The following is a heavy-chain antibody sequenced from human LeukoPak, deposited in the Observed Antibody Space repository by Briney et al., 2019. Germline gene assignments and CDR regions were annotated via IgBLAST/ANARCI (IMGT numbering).Heavy chain of an antibody. Sequence: GASVKVSCKASGYTFTGYYMHWVRQAPGQGLEWMGWINPNSGGTNYAQKFQGRVTMTRDTSISTAYMELSRLRSDDTAVYSCAREDIVVVPAAMLGYYYYGMDVWGQGTTVTVSS. CDR2: INPNSGGT. V-gene: IGHV1-2*02. J-gene: IGHJ6*02. CDR1: GYTFTGYY. D-gene: IGHD2-2*01. CDR3: AREDIVVVPAAMLGYYYYGMDV.